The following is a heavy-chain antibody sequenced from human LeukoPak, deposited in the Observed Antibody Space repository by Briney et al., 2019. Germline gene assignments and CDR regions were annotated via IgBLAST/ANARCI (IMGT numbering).Heavy chain of an antibody. V-gene: IGHV4-4*07. CDR3: AKAERTVNVFLS. CDR2: IYTTGST. CDR1: DGSMISYH. D-gene: IGHD1-1*01. Sequence: SETLSLTCSVSDGSMISYHWSWIRQPAGKGLEWIGRIYTTGSTDHNPSLMSRVTISRDTSKNQFSPKFRSVTAGETAVYYCAKAERTVNVFLSWGQGRILTV. J-gene: IGHJ3*01.